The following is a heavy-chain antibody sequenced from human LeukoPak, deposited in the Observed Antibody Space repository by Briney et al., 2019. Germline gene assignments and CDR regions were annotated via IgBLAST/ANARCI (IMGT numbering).Heavy chain of an antibody. CDR1: GITFSSYA. CDR3: AKRMTMFGVVIINPDY. J-gene: IGHJ4*02. CDR2: ISGSGGST. V-gene: IGHV3-23*01. D-gene: IGHD3-3*01. Sequence: GGSLRLSCAAAGITFSSYAMSWVRQAPGKGLEWVSAISGSGGSTYYADSVKGRFTISRDNSKNTLYLQMNSLRAEDTAVYYCAKRMTMFGVVIINPDYWGQGTLVTVSS.